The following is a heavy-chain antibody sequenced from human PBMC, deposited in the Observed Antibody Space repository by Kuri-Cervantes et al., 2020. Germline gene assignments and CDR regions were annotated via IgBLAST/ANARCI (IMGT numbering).Heavy chain of an antibody. CDR1: GFTFSSYW. Sequence: GESLKISCAASGFTFSSYWMSWVRQAPGKGLEWVANIKQDGSEKYYVDSVKGRFTISRDNKKRSLFLQMDNLRTDDTAFYFCTRDAYMIRFDYWGRGTQVTVSS. V-gene: IGHV3-7*04. CDR2: IKQDGSEK. J-gene: IGHJ4*02. CDR3: TRDAYMIRFDY. D-gene: IGHD3-16*01.